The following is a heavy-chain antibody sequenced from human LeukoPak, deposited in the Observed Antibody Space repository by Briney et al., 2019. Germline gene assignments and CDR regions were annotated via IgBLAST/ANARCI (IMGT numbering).Heavy chain of an antibody. V-gene: IGHV4-4*07. Sequence: SETLSLTCTASGGSISSYYWSWIRQPAGKGLEWIGRIYTSGSTNYNPSLKGRVTMSVDTSKNQFSLKLSSVTAADTAVYYCARGVAGTGEDYFDYWGQGTLVTVSS. D-gene: IGHD6-19*01. CDR2: IYTSGST. CDR3: ARGVAGTGEDYFDY. CDR1: GGSISSYY. J-gene: IGHJ4*02.